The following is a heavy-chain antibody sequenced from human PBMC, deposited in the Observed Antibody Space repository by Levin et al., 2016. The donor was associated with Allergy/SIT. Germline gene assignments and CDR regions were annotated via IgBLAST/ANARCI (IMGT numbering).Heavy chain of an antibody. CDR1: GFTFSSYA. V-gene: IGHV3-30-3*01. CDR2: ISYDGSNK. CDR3: ARAMDPMVRGDY. Sequence: GGSLRLSCAASGFTFSSYAMHWVRQAPGKGLEWVAVISYDGSNKYYPDSVKGRFTISRDNSKNTLYLQMNSLRAEDTAVYYCARAMDPMVRGDYWGQGTLVTVSS. D-gene: IGHD3-10*01. J-gene: IGHJ4*02.